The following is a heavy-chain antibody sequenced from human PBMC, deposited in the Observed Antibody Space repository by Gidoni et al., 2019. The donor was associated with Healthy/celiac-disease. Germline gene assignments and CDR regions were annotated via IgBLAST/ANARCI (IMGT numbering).Heavy chain of an antibody. Sequence: GAGLLKPSETLSLTCAVYGGSFSGYYWSWIRQPPGKGLEWIGEINHSGSTNYNPSLKSRVTISVDTSNNQFSLKLSSVTAADTAVYYCARGPIAAAGFDYWGQGTLFTVSS. CDR2: INHSGST. V-gene: IGHV4-34*01. CDR1: GGSFSGYY. CDR3: ARGPIAAAGFDY. D-gene: IGHD6-13*01. J-gene: IGHJ4*02.